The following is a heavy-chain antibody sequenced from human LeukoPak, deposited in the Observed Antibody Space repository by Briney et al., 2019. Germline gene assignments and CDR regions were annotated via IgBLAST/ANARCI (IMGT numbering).Heavy chain of an antibody. J-gene: IGHJ6*03. CDR1: GASISSGSYY. D-gene: IGHD5-18*01. CDR3: ARGGYSYGHYYYYMDV. CDR2: IYTSGRT. V-gene: IGHV4-61*02. Sequence: SQTLSLTCTVSGASISSGSYYWSWIRQPAGKGLEWIGRIYTSGRTNYNPSLKSRVTISVDTSKNQFSLKLSSVTAADTAVYYCARGGYSYGHYYYYMDVWGKGTTVTISS.